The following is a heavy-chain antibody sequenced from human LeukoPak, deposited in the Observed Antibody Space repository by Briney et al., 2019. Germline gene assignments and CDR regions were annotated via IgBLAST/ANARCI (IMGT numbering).Heavy chain of an antibody. D-gene: IGHD3-10*01. V-gene: IGHV4-34*01. CDR3: ARALRCIYYGSGSSWYFDL. J-gene: IGHJ2*01. CDR1: GGSFSGYY. CDR2: INHSGST. Sequence: PSETLSLTCAVYGGSFSGYYWSWIRQPPGKGLEWIGEINHSGSTNYNPSLKSRVTISVDTSKNQFSLKLSSVTAADTAVYYCARALRCIYYGSGSSWYFDLWGRGTLVTVSS.